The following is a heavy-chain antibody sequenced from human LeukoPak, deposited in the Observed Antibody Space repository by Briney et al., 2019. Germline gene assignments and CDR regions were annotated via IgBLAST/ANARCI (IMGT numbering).Heavy chain of an antibody. V-gene: IGHV4-34*01. J-gene: IGHJ4*02. CDR1: GGSFSGYY. CDR3: ALSAMATIDRAVADY. Sequence: SETLSLTCAVYGGSFSGYYWSWIRQPPGKGLEWIGEINHSGSTNYNPSLKSRVTISVDTSKNQFSLKLSSVTAADTAVYYCALSAMATIDRAVADYWGQGTLVTVSS. D-gene: IGHD5-24*01. CDR2: INHSGST.